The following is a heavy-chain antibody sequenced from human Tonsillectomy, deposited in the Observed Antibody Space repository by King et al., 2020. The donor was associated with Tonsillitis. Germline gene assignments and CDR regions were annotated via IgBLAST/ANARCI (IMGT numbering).Heavy chain of an antibody. D-gene: IGHD5-12*01. V-gene: IGHV3-33*01. CDR1: GFTFSSYG. Sequence: VQLVESGGGVVQPGRSLRLSCAASGFTFSSYGMHWVRQAPGKGVEWVAVIWYEGSEKYYADSVKGRFTVSRDNSKNTLFLQMNSLRAEDTAVYYCARWAASGYECWGQGTLVTVSS. J-gene: IGHJ1*01. CDR2: IWYEGSEK. CDR3: ARWAASGYEC.